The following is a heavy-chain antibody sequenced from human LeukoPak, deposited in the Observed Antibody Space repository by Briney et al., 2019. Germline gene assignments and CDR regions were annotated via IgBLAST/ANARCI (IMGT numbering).Heavy chain of an antibody. D-gene: IGHD6-19*01. CDR2: INHSGST. V-gene: IGHV4-34*01. CDR3: ARVGSIAVAGNFDY. Sequence: TASETLSLTCAVYGGSFSGYNWNWIRQPPGKGLEWIGDINHSGSTNYNPSLKSRVTISVDTSKNQFSLKLSSVTAADTAVYYCARVGSIAVAGNFDYWGQGTLVTVSS. J-gene: IGHJ4*02. CDR1: GGSFSGYN.